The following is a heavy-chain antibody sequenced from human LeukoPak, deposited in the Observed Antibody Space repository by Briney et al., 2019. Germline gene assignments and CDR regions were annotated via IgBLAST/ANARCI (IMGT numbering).Heavy chain of an antibody. V-gene: IGHV1-69*06. D-gene: IGHD4-17*01. CDR3: ARSNAGYGDYYFDY. J-gene: IGHJ4*02. CDR2: IIPIFGTA. Sequence: SVSVSCKASGGTFSSYAISWVRQAPGQGLEWMGGIIPIFGTANYAQKFQGRVPITADKSTSTAYMELRSLRSEDTAVYYCARSNAGYGDYYFDYWGQGTLVTVSS. CDR1: GGTFSSYA.